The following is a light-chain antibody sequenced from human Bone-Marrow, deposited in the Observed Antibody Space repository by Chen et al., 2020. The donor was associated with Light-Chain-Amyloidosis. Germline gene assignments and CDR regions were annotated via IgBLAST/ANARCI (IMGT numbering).Light chain of an antibody. CDR1: NSNIGINY. CDR2: ENN. V-gene: IGLV1-51*02. J-gene: IGLJ3*02. Sequence: QSVLTQPPSVSAAPGQKVTISCSGSNSNIGINYVSWYQQLPGTSPKLLIYENNQRPSEIPDRFSGSKSGTSATLGVAGLRTGDEADYYCATWDSSLNVWMFGGGTKLTVL. CDR3: ATWDSSLNVWM.